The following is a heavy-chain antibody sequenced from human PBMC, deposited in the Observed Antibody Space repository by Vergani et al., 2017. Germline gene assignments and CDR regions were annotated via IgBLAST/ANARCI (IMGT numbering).Heavy chain of an antibody. CDR1: GGSFTSYH. D-gene: IGHD4-11*01. J-gene: IGHJ6*03. Sequence: QVQLQQWGGGLLKPSETLSLTCVVNGGSFTSYHWTWIRQSPGEGLEWVGDIDHTGRPDYNPSLKSRFTMSVDKSRNQFSLRLNSVTATDTAIYFCARVNTETNGHLYYYYYMDVWGQGTAVTVS. CDR2: IDHTGRP. CDR3: ARVNTETNGHLYYYYYMDV. V-gene: IGHV4-34*01.